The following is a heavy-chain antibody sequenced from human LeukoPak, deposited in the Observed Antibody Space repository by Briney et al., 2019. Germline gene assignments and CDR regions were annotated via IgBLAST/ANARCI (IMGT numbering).Heavy chain of an antibody. Sequence: SETLSLTCTVSGGSISSYYWSWIRQPPGKGLEWIGFIYYSGTTNYNPSLKSRVTISVDTSKNQFSLKLSSVTAADTAVYYCARSYSSSSRGDNWFDPWGQGTLVTVSS. CDR1: GGSISSYY. CDR2: IYYSGTT. D-gene: IGHD6-6*01. CDR3: ARSYSSSSRGDNWFDP. J-gene: IGHJ5*02. V-gene: IGHV4-59*08.